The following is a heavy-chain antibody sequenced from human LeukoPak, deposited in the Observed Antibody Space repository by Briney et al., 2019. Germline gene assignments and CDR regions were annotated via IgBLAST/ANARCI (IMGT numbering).Heavy chain of an antibody. CDR1: GFTFSNYV. V-gene: IGHV3-23*01. D-gene: IGHD3-10*01. CDR3: AKGASPDYYGSGRFDF. Sequence: HAGGSLRLSCAASGFTFSNYVMSWVRQAPEKGLQWVSSSSGSGGSTYYADSVKGRFTISRDSSKKTAYLQMNSLRDEDTAVYFCAKGASPDYYGSGRFDFWGQGILVTVSS. CDR2: SSGSGGST. J-gene: IGHJ5*01.